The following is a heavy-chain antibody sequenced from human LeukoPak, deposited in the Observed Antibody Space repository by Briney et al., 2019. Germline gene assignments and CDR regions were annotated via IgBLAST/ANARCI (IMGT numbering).Heavy chain of an antibody. CDR3: ARHDTSGPDGDDASDI. V-gene: IGHV4-39*01. CDR2: IYYSGST. CDR1: GGSISSSSYY. Sequence: SETLSLTCTVSGGSISSSSYYWGWIRQPPGKGLDWIGSIYYSGSTYYNPSLKSRVTISVDTSKNQFSLKLSSVTAADTAVYYCARHDTSGPDGDDASDIWGQGTMVTVSS. D-gene: IGHD3-22*01. J-gene: IGHJ3*02.